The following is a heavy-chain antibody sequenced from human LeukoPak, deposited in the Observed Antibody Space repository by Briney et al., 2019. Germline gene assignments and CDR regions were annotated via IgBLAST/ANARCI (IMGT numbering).Heavy chain of an antibody. Sequence: PGGSLRLSRAASGFTFSSYAMSWVRQAPGKGLEWVSAISGSGGRTYYADSVKGRFTISRDNSKNTLYLQMNSLRAEDTALYYCVKASSSSPQYNWFDAWGQGTLVTVSS. V-gene: IGHV3-23*01. CDR3: VKASSSSPQYNWFDA. CDR2: ISGSGGRT. D-gene: IGHD6-6*01. J-gene: IGHJ5*02. CDR1: GFTFSSYA.